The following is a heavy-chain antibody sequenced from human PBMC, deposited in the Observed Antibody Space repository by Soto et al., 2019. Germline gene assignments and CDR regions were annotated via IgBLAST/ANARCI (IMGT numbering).Heavy chain of an antibody. CDR1: GFTFSDHY. Sequence: GGSLRLSXAASGFTFSDHYMSWIRQAPGKGLEWVSYISSSGDIIYYADSVKGRFTISRDNAKNSLYLQMNSLRAEDTAVYYCARDLGYYDSSGYFDYWGQGTLVTV. CDR2: ISSSGDII. CDR3: ARDLGYYDSSGYFDY. J-gene: IGHJ4*02. V-gene: IGHV3-11*01. D-gene: IGHD3-22*01.